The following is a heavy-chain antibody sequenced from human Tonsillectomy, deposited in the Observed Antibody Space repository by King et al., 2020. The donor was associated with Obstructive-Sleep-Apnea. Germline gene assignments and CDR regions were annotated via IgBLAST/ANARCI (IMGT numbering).Heavy chain of an antibody. Sequence: VQLVESGAEVKKPGESLKISCKGSGYSCTSYWIGWVRQMPGKGLEWMGSIYHGDSDTRYIPSFPGQVTISADKSISTAYLQWSSLKASDTAWYYCARQGGGSGSYYFDYWGQGTLVTVSS. CDR2: IYHGDSDT. CDR3: ARQGGGSGSYYFDY. V-gene: IGHV5-51*01. CDR1: GYSCTSYW. D-gene: IGHD3-3*01. J-gene: IGHJ4*02.